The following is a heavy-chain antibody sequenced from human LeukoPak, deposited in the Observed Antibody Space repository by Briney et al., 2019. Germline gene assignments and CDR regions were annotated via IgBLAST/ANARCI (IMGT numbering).Heavy chain of an antibody. CDR1: GFTFSTSW. V-gene: IGHV3-7*04. CDR2: IKQDGNEK. Sequence: GGSLRLSCAASGFTFSTSWMTWVRQAPGKGLEWVANIKQDGNEKYYVDSVKGRFTISRDNAKNSLHLQMNSLRAEDTAVYYCAGGFSGADFWGQGTLVTASS. J-gene: IGHJ4*02. D-gene: IGHD1-26*01. CDR3: AGGFSGADF.